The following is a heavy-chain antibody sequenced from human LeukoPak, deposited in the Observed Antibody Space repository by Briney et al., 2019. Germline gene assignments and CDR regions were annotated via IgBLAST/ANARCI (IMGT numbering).Heavy chain of an antibody. CDR1: GFTFSSYW. Sequence: LTGGSLRLSCAASGFTFSSYWMHWVRQAPGKGLEWVAVISYDGSNKYYADSVKGRFTISRDNSKNTLYLQMNSLRAEDTAVYYCARAVVVIISYFDYWGQGTLVTVSS. J-gene: IGHJ4*02. V-gene: IGHV3-30-3*01. CDR2: ISYDGSNK. D-gene: IGHD3-22*01. CDR3: ARAVVVIISYFDY.